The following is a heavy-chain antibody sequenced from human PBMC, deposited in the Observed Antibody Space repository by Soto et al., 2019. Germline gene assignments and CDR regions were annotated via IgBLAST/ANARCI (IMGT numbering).Heavy chain of an antibody. V-gene: IGHV4-39*01. CDR1: GGSISSSSYY. J-gene: IGHJ4*02. Sequence: SETLSLTCTVSGGSISSSSYYWGWIRQPPGKGLEWIGSIYYSGSTYYNPSLKSRVTISVDTSKNQFSLRLSSVTAADTAVYYCARPSGSYLYYFDYWGQGTVVTVSS. CDR3: ARPSGSYLYYFDY. D-gene: IGHD1-26*01. CDR2: IYYSGST.